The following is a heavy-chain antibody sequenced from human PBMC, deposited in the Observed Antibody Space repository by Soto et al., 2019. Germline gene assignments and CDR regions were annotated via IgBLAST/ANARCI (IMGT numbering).Heavy chain of an antibody. CDR1: GGSMSSCGFA. V-gene: IGHV4-30-2*05. Sequence: SGTLSLTCAVCGGSMSSCGFAWSWIRQPPGKGLECIGYIYHSGSTYYNPSLKSRVTISVDTSKNQVSLKLSSVTAADTAVYYCAREPSIWGPGTLVTVS. CDR2: IYHSGST. CDR3: AREPSI. J-gene: IGHJ4*02.